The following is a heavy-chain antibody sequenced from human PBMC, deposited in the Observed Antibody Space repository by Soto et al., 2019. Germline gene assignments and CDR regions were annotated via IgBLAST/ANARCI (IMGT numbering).Heavy chain of an antibody. D-gene: IGHD1-1*01. CDR3: VRSQPARYFFYYGMDV. CDR1: GFTFSSYY. V-gene: IGHV3-7*05. Sequence: GGSLRLSCAASGFTFSSYYMTWVRQAPGAGLEWLANMNQDGSEKYYVDSVKGRFIISRDNAENSLYLELSNLRADDTAVYYFVRSQPARYFFYYGMDVWGQGTRVTVSS. J-gene: IGHJ6*02. CDR2: MNQDGSEK.